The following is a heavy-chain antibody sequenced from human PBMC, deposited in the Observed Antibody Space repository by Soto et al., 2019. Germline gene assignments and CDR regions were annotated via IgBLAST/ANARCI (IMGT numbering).Heavy chain of an antibody. CDR3: ARQGSGNRPETLDY. CDR2: IYPGDSDT. V-gene: IGHV5-51*01. D-gene: IGHD1-26*01. CDR1: GYTFTKRW. J-gene: IGHJ4*02. Sequence: GESLKISCVTSGYTFTKRWIAWVRQMPGKGLEWMGIIYPGDSDTRYSPSFQGQFTMSVDRSISTAYLQWASLKASDTAMYYCARQGSGNRPETLDYWGQGTLVTVSS.